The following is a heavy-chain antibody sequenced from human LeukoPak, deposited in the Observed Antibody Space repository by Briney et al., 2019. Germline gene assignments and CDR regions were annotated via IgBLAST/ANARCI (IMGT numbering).Heavy chain of an antibody. V-gene: IGHV4-39*07. D-gene: IGHD7-27*01. CDR1: VGSTSISSYY. J-gene: IGHJ1*01. Sequence: SETLSLTCTLSVGSTSISSYYCGSIRQPPGRRLEWIGGIYYSGSTYYNPSLKSRVTLSVDTSKNQFSLKLSSVTAADTAVYYCASGDPVLAWGQGTLVTVSS. CDR2: IYYSGST. CDR3: ASGDPVLA.